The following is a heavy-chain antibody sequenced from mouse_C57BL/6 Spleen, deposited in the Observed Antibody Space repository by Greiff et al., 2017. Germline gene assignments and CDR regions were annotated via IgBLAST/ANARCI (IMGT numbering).Heavy chain of an antibody. CDR2: IHPNSGST. D-gene: IGHD1-1*01. CDR1: GYTFTSYW. Sequence: QVQLQQPGAELVKPGASVKLSCKASGYTFTSYWMHWVKQRPGQGLEWIGMIHPNSGSTNYNEKFKSKATLTVDKSSSTAYMQLSSLTSEDSAVYCGARDYGSRYFDVWGTGTTVTVSS. J-gene: IGHJ1*03. CDR3: ARDYGSRYFDV. V-gene: IGHV1-64*01.